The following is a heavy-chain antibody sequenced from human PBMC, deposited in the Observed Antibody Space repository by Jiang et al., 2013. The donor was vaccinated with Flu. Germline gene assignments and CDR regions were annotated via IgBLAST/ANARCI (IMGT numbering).Heavy chain of an antibody. Sequence: GLVWVSRIKNDGSDTIYADSVKGRFTISRDNAKNTLYLQMNSLRAEDTAVYYCARVTATWTGLDIWGQGTMVTVSS. V-gene: IGHV3-74*01. D-gene: IGHD1-14*01. J-gene: IGHJ3*02. CDR3: ARVTATWTGLDI. CDR2: IKNDGSDT.